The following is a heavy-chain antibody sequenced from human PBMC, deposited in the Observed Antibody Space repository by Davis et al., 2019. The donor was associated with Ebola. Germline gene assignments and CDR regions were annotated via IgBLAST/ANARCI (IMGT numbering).Heavy chain of an antibody. Sequence: PGGSLRLSCAASGLPFSSYGMHWVRQAPGKGLEWVAVVWYDGSTKYYADSVKGRFSISRDNSKNTLYLQMNSLRAEDTAVYYCAKDSSGYYRGSFEWGQGTLVTVSS. V-gene: IGHV3-33*06. D-gene: IGHD3-22*01. J-gene: IGHJ4*02. CDR3: AKDSSGYYRGSFE. CDR1: GLPFSSYG. CDR2: VWYDGSTK.